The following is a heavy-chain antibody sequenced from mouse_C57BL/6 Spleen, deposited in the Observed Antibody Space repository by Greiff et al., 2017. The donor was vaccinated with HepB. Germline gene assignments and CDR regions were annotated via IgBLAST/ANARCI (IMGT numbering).Heavy chain of an antibody. CDR3: ARRGLAFAY. J-gene: IGHJ3*01. CDR2: ISYDGSN. Sequence: DVKLVESGPGLVKPSQSLSLTCSVTGYSITSGYYWNWIRQFPGNKLEWMGYISYDGSNNYNPSLKNRISITRDTSKNQFFLKLNSVTTEDTATYYCARRGLAFAYWGQGTLVTVSA. CDR1: GYSITSGYY. V-gene: IGHV3-6*01.